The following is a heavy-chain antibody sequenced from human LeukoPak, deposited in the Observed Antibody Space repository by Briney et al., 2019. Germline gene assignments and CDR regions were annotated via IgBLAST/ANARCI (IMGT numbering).Heavy chain of an antibody. CDR3: AKESSSGYFN. Sequence: GGSLRLSCAASGFTFSSYVMNWVGQAPGKGLEWVSAISGSGGSTYYADSVKGRFTISRDNSKNTLYLEMNSLRAEDTAIYYSAKESSSGYFNWGQGTLVSVSS. CDR2: ISGSGGST. V-gene: IGHV3-23*01. CDR1: GFTFSSYV. J-gene: IGHJ4*02. D-gene: IGHD3-22*01.